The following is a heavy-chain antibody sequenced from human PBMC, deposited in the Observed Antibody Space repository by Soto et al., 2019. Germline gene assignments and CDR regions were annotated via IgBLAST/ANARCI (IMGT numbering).Heavy chain of an antibody. Sequence: QVQLVQSGAEVKKPGASVKVSCKASGYTFTSSGMSWVRQAPGQGLEWTGWISAHTGSSEYAQRCQGRVTMTTDRSTSAAYMGLRSLRSDDTAVYYCARAFFYQGSDSRGYSFDAFDFWGPGTLVTVSS. J-gene: IGHJ3*01. CDR3: ARAFFYQGSDSRGYSFDAFDF. V-gene: IGHV1-18*01. D-gene: IGHD3-22*01. CDR2: ISAHTGSS. CDR1: GYTFTSSG.